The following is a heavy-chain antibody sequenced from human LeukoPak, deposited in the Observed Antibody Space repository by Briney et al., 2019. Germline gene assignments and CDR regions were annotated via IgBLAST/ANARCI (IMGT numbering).Heavy chain of an antibody. D-gene: IGHD3-16*01. J-gene: IGHJ6*02. CDR3: AGNYVTSYYYYATDV. V-gene: IGHV3-23*01. CDR2: ISGSGGST. CDR1: GVTFSSYV. Sequence: GGSLRLSCAASGVTFSSYVMNWVRQAPGKGVEWVSTISGSGGSTYYADSVKGRFTISGDNSKNTLYLQMNSLRAEDTAVYYCAGNYVTSYYYYATDVWGQGTTVTVSS.